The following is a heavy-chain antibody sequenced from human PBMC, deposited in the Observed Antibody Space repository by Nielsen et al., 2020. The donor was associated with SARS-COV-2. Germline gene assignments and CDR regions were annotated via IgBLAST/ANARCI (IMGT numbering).Heavy chain of an antibody. Sequence: GESLKISCAASGFTFSSYAMHWVRQAPGKGLEWVAVISYDGSNKYYADSVKGRFTISRDNSKNTLYLQMNSLRAEDMAVYYCAREVKVVPAAMDYYYYGMDVWGQGTTVTVSS. CDR2: ISYDGSNK. CDR1: GFTFSSYA. J-gene: IGHJ6*02. V-gene: IGHV3-30*04. CDR3: AREVKVVPAAMDYYYYGMDV. D-gene: IGHD2-2*01.